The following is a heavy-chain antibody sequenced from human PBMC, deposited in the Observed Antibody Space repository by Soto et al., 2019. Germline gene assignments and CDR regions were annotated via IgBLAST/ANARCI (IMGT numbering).Heavy chain of an antibody. D-gene: IGHD3-16*01. CDR2: IYSGGST. CDR3: TRDGIWGQGAAIIEYHFDY. CDR1: GFTVSSNY. V-gene: IGHV3-66*01. Sequence: PGGSLRLSCAASGFTVSSNYMSWVRQAPGKGLEWVSVIYSGGSTYYADSVKGRFTISRDNPKNTLYLQMNSLRAEDTAVYYCTRDGIWGQGAAIIEYHFDYWGQGTLVTVSS. J-gene: IGHJ4*02.